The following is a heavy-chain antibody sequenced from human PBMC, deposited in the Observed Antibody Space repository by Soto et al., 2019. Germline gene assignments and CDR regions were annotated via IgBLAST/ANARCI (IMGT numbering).Heavy chain of an antibody. J-gene: IGHJ3*02. CDR2: ISGSGGST. CDR1: GFTFSSYA. CDR3: AKDQDYGSGSFLPNAFDI. V-gene: IGHV3-23*01. Sequence: GGSLRLSCAASGFTFSSYAMSWVRQAPGKGLEWVSAISGSGGSTYYADSVKGRFTISRDNSKNTLYLQMNSLRAEDTAVYYCAKDQDYGSGSFLPNAFDIWGQGTMVTVSS. D-gene: IGHD3-10*01.